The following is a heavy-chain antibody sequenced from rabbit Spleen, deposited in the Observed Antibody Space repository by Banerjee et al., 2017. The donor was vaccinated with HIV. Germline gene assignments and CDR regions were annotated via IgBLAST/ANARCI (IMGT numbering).Heavy chain of an antibody. CDR2: IYTGSSGNT. CDR3: ARDIDGTDYIDRLNL. D-gene: IGHD1-1*01. CDR1: GFSFSSGYF. J-gene: IGHJ4*01. V-gene: IGHV1S45*01. Sequence: EQLEESGGDLVKPGASLTLTCKASGFSFSSGYFMCWVRQAPGKGLEWIACIYTGSSGNTYYASWAKGRFTISKTSSTAVALQMTSLTAADTATYFCARDIDGTDYIDRLNLWGPGTLVTVS.